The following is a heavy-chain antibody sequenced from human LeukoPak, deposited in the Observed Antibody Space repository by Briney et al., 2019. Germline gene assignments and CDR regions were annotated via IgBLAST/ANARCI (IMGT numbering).Heavy chain of an antibody. CDR1: GLTFSSYW. V-gene: IGHV3-7*01. D-gene: IGHD1-26*01. Sequence: GGSLRLSCAASGLTFSSYWMSWVRQAPGKGLEWVANIKQDGSEKYYVDSVKGRFTISRDNAKNSLYLQMNSLRAEDTAVYYCARRGLSSGSYLNWYFDLWGRGTLVTVSS. J-gene: IGHJ2*01. CDR2: IKQDGSEK. CDR3: ARRGLSSGSYLNWYFDL.